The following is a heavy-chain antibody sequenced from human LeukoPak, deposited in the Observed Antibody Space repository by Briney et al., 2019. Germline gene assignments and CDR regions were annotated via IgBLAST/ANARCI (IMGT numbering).Heavy chain of an antibody. Sequence: ASVKVSCEASGGTFSSYAISWVRQAPGQGLEWMGRIIPIFGIANYAQKFQGRVTITADKSTSTAYMELSSLRSEDTAVYYCARARKGPYAYYYYGMDVWGQGTTVTVSS. V-gene: IGHV1-69*04. CDR2: IIPIFGIA. CDR3: ARARKGPYAYYYYGMDV. J-gene: IGHJ6*02. CDR1: GGTFSSYA. D-gene: IGHD1-14*01.